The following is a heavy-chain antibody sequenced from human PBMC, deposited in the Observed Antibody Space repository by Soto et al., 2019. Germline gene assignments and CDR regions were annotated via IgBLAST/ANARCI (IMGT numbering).Heavy chain of an antibody. J-gene: IGHJ4*02. Sequence: PGGSLRLSCAASGFTFSSYSMNWVRQAPGKGLEWVSYISSSSSTIYYADSVKGRFTISRDNAKNSLYLQMNSLRDEDTAVYYCAREHLITMIVVALDYWGQGTLVTVSS. V-gene: IGHV3-48*02. CDR1: GFTFSSYS. CDR3: AREHLITMIVVALDY. D-gene: IGHD3-22*01. CDR2: ISSSSSTI.